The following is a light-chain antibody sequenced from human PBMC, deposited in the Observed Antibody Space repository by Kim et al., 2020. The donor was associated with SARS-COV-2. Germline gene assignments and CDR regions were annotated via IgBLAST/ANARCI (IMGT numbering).Light chain of an antibody. CDR3: QQYTSYSFS. Sequence: SASVGDRVTIPCRASQSISSWLAWYQQKPGKAPKLLIYKASSLESGVPSRFSGSGSGTEFTLTFSSLQPDDFATYYCQQYTSYSFSFGQGTKLEI. J-gene: IGKJ2*03. CDR1: QSISSW. V-gene: IGKV1-5*03. CDR2: KAS.